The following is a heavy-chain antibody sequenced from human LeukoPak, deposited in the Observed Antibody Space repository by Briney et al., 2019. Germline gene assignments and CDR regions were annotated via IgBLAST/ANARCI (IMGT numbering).Heavy chain of an antibody. CDR2: IIPLFTTA. D-gene: IGHD3-10*01. CDR1: GGTFSNYV. Sequence: GASVKVSCKASGGTFSNYVISWVRQAPGQGLEWMGGIIPLFTTANYAQKFQGRATITADESTSTAYMELSSLRSEDTAVYYCARHVTMVRGYYMDVWGNGTTVTISS. CDR3: ARHVTMVRGYYMDV. V-gene: IGHV1-69*13. J-gene: IGHJ6*03.